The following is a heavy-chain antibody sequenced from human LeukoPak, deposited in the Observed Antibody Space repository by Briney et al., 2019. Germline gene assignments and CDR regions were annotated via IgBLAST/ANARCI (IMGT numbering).Heavy chain of an antibody. CDR3: ARDPGRQYSSIADV. V-gene: IGHV3-7*03. J-gene: IGHJ6*02. D-gene: IGHD6-19*01. Sequence: PGGSLRLSCAASGFSFSSYWMNWVRRAPGKGLEWLANIKEDGSKKYYVDSVEGRFTISRDNAKNSLYLQMDSLRAEDTAVYYCARDPGRQYSSIADVWGQGTTVTVSS. CDR2: IKEDGSKK. CDR1: GFSFSSYW.